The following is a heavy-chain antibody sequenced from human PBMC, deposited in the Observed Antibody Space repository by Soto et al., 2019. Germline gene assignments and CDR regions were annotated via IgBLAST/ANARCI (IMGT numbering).Heavy chain of an antibody. CDR2: IYYSGST. Sequence: SETLSLTCTVSGGSISSSSYYWGWIRQPPGKGLEWIGYIYYSGSTNYNPSLKSRVTISVDTSKNQFSLKLSSVTAADTAVYYCAKGYDYWFDPWGQGTLVTVSS. D-gene: IGHD5-12*01. CDR3: AKGYDYWFDP. V-gene: IGHV4-61*05. J-gene: IGHJ5*02. CDR1: GGSISSSSYY.